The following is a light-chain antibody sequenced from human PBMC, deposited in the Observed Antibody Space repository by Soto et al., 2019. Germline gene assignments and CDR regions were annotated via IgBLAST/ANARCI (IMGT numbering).Light chain of an antibody. J-gene: IGKJ5*01. CDR2: DAS. CDR3: QQRSNWPPIT. CDR1: QSVGSY. V-gene: IGKV3-11*01. Sequence: EIVLTQSPATLSLSPMERATLSCMASQSVGSYLGWYQQKPGQAPRLLIYDASNRATGIPARFSGSGSGTDFTLTISSLEPEDFAVYYCQQRSNWPPITFGQGTRLEIK.